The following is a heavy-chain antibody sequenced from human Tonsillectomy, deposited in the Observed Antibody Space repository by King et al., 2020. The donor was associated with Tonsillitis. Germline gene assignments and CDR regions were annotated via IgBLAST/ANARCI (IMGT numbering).Heavy chain of an antibody. D-gene: IGHD3-9*01. Sequence: QLVQSGAEVKKPGSSVKVSCQASGGTFSSYAINWVRQAPGQGLEWMGGIIPIFVTANYAQKFQGRVTIIADDSTSTASMELSSLRSEDTAVYYCARVRYDILTGYRTGYYYYGMDVWGQGTTITVSS. CDR2: IIPIFVTA. CDR3: ARVRYDILTGYRTGYYYYGMDV. CDR1: GGTFSSYA. J-gene: IGHJ6*02. V-gene: IGHV1-69*01.